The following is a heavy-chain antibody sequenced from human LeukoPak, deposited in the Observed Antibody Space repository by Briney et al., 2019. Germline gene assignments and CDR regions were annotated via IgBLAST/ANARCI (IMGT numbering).Heavy chain of an antibody. V-gene: IGHV1-8*01. CDR2: MNPNSGNT. D-gene: IGHD5-12*01. J-gene: IGHJ3*02. CDR1: GYTFTSYD. Sequence: ASVKVSCKASGYTFTSYDINWVRQATGQGLEWMGWMNPNSGNTGYAQKFQGRVTMTRNTSISTAYMEPSSLRSEDTAVCYCARVRRYSGYNYFDAFDNWGQGTMVTVSS. CDR3: ARVRRYSGYNYFDAFDN.